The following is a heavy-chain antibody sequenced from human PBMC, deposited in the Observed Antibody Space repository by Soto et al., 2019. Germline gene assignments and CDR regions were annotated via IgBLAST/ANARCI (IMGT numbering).Heavy chain of an antibody. CDR2: IFHSGST. CDR1: GGSIRSNNW. CDR3: ARLVNMVTATAGFDY. D-gene: IGHD2-21*02. Sequence: SETLSLTCAVSGGSIRSNNWWSWVRQPPGKGLEWIGEIFHSGSTNYNPSLKSRVTVLLDKSKNQFSLKLTSVTAADTAVYYCARLVNMVTATAGFDYWGQGILVTVSS. J-gene: IGHJ4*02. V-gene: IGHV4-4*02.